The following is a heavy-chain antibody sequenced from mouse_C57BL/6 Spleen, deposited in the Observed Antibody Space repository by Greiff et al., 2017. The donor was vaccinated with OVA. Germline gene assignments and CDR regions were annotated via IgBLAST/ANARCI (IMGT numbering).Heavy chain of an antibody. CDR3: ARSGLRYPFAY. J-gene: IGHJ3*01. CDR1: GYTFTDYY. Sequence: EVQLQQSGPELVKPGASVKISCKASGYTFTDYYMNWVKQSHGKSLEWIGDINPNNGGTSYNQKFKGKATLTVDKSSSTAYMELRSLTSEDSAVYYCARSGLRYPFAYWGQGTLVTVSA. V-gene: IGHV1-26*01. CDR2: INPNNGGT. D-gene: IGHD1-1*01.